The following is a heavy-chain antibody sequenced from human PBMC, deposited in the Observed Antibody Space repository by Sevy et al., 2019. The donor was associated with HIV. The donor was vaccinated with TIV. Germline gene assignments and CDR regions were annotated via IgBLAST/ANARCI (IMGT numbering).Heavy chain of an antibody. Sequence: SETLSLTCTVSGGSTSLYYWSWIRQPPGKGLEWIGYIYFTGSTDYNPSLKSRVTISRDTSKNQFSLKLTSVTAADTAVYYCARAPLISLDILGATSVFDSWGQGTPVTVSS. CDR2: IYFTGST. CDR1: GGSTSLYY. CDR3: ARAPLISLDILGATSVFDS. D-gene: IGHD1-26*01. J-gene: IGHJ4*02. V-gene: IGHV4-59*13.